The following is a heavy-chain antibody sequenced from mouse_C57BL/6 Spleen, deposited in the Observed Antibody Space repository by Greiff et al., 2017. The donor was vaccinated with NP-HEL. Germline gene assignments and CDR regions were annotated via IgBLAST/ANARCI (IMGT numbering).Heavy chain of an antibody. D-gene: IGHD3-3*01. Sequence: VKLLESGAELVRPGASVTLSCKASGYTFTDYEMHWVKQTPVHGLEWIGAIDPETGGTAYNQKFKGKAILTADKSSSTAYMELRSLTSEDSAVYYCTSGRADWGQGTTLTVSS. CDR3: TSGRAD. CDR1: GYTFTDYE. V-gene: IGHV1-15*01. J-gene: IGHJ2*01. CDR2: IDPETGGT.